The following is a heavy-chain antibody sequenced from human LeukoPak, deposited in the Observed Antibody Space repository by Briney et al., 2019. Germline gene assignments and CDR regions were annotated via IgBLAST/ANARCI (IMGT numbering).Heavy chain of an antibody. J-gene: IGHJ4*01. CDR3: ARVLTITAFYPSDF. CDR2: INWSGGTT. D-gene: IGHD5-24*01. Sequence: GGSLRLSCVASGFTFDDYGMSWVRQAPGKGLEWVSGINWSGGTTGYGDSVKGRFPISRDNAKNSLFLQMDSLSVEDTGFYYCARVLTITAFYPSDFWGHGTPVT. CDR1: GFTFDDYG. V-gene: IGHV3-20*04.